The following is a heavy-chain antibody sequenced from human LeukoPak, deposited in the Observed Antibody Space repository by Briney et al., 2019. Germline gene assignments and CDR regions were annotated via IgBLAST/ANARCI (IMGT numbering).Heavy chain of an antibody. V-gene: IGHV1-18*01. J-gene: IGHJ6*03. CDR2: IRVYNGNT. CDR1: GYTFTSYG. D-gene: IGHD2-2*01. CDR3: ARAPEWGPAAPYYYYYMDV. Sequence: GASVKVSCKASGYTFTSYGINWVRQAPGQGLEWMGWIRVYNGNTNYAQKLQGRVTMTTDTSTSTAYMELRSLRSDDTAVYYCARAPEWGPAAPYYYYYMDVWGKGTTVTVSS.